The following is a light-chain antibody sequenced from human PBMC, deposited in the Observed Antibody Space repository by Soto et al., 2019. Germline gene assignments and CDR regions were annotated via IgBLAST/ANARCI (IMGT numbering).Light chain of an antibody. J-gene: IGKJ4*01. CDR3: PQYYNWGLS. CDR1: ENVGTN. CDR2: GSS. Sequence: VLTQSPATPSASPGERVTLSCRASENVGTNLAWYQQTPGQPPRLLIYGSSTRATGISATFSGSGSRTEFTLTISSLQSEDSAVYYCPQYYNWGLSFGGGTRVEIK. V-gene: IGKV3D-15*01.